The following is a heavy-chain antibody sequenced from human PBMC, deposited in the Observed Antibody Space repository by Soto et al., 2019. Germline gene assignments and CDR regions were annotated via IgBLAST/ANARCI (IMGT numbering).Heavy chain of an antibody. Sequence: QVQLVQSGAEVKKPGSSVKVSCKASGGTFSSYTISWVRQAPGQGLEWMGGIIPILGSANYAQKFQGRVTITADESTSTADMELSSLRSEDTAVYYGARRYCISTSCHYYGMDVWGQGTTVTVSS. J-gene: IGHJ6*02. CDR1: GGTFSSYT. CDR3: ARRYCISTSCHYYGMDV. CDR2: IIPILGSA. V-gene: IGHV1-69*12. D-gene: IGHD2-2*01.